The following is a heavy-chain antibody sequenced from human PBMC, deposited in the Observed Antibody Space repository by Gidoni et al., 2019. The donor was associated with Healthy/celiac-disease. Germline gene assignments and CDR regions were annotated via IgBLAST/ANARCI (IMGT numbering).Heavy chain of an antibody. D-gene: IGHD6-19*01. CDR3: AKAPVAGLRGHFDY. V-gene: IGHV3-23*01. J-gene: IGHJ4*02. CDR1: GFPFSSYA. Sequence: EVQLLASGGGLVQPGGSLRLSCAASGFPFSSYAMSWVRQAPGKGLEWVSAISGSGGSTYYADSVKGRFTISKDNSKNTLYLQMNSLRAEDTAVYYCAKAPVAGLRGHFDYWGQGTLVTVSS. CDR2: ISGSGGST.